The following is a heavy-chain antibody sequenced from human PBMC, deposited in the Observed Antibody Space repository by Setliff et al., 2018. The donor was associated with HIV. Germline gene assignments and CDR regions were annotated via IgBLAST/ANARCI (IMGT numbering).Heavy chain of an antibody. V-gene: IGHV4-39*07. J-gene: IGHJ6*03. Sequence: SEXLSLXCIVXGGSFRRXSESWGWIRLPPGKGLEWIGSIDYSGRTNYNPPXXSRVPISVDTSKNQISLKLRSVTAADTAMYYCARRGYSYVERVYYYYMDVWGKGTTVTVSS. D-gene: IGHD5-18*01. CDR2: IDYSGRT. CDR3: ARRGYSYVERVYYYYMDV. CDR1: GGSFRRXSES.